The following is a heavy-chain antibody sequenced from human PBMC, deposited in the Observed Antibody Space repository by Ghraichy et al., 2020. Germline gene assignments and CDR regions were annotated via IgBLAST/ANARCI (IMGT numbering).Heavy chain of an antibody. D-gene: IGHD6-6*01. Sequence: SETLSLTCTVSGGSISSYYWSWIRQPAGKGLEWIGRIYTSGSTNYNPSLKSRVTMSVDTSKNQFSLKLSSVTAADTAVYYCARDMGIGYSSSLEQAYYYYGMDVWGQGTTVTVSS. V-gene: IGHV4-4*07. CDR1: GGSISSYY. CDR2: IYTSGST. CDR3: ARDMGIGYSSSLEQAYYYYGMDV. J-gene: IGHJ6*02.